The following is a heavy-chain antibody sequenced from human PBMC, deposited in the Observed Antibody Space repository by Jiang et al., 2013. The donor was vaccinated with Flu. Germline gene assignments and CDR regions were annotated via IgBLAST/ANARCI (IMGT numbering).Heavy chain of an antibody. D-gene: IGHD5-12*01. CDR3: AHRRIVATAAAVGGRYYFDY. J-gene: IGHJ4*02. Sequence: DDKRYSPSLKSRLTITKDTSKNQVVLTMTNMDPVDTATYYCAHRRIVATAAAVGGRYYFDYWGQGTLVTVSS. CDR2: DDK. V-gene: IGHV2-5*01.